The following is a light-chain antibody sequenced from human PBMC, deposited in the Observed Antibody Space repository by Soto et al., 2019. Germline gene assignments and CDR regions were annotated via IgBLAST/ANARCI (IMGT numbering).Light chain of an antibody. CDR2: EVS. Sequence: ELTQPASGSGVPGQSITISCTGTSSDVGDYNYVSWYQQHPGKAPKLMIYEVSNRPSGVSNRFSGSKSGNTASLTISGLQAEDEADYYCSSYTSSSTYVFGTGTKVTVL. J-gene: IGLJ1*01. CDR3: SSYTSSSTYV. V-gene: IGLV2-14*01. CDR1: SSDVGDYNY.